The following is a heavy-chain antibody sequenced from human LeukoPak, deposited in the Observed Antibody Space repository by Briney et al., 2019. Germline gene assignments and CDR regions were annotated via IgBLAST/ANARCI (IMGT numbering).Heavy chain of an antibody. J-gene: IGHJ4*02. CDR1: GFTFSSYV. CDR3: ERDTSPLGFDY. D-gene: IGHD2/OR15-2a*01. CDR2: ISYDGSNK. Sequence: GRSLRLSCAASGFTFSSYVMHWVRQAPGKGLEWVAVISYDGSNKVYADSVKGRFTISRDNSKNTLYLQMNSPRAEDTAVYYCERDTSPLGFDYWGQGSLVTVSS. V-gene: IGHV3-30*04.